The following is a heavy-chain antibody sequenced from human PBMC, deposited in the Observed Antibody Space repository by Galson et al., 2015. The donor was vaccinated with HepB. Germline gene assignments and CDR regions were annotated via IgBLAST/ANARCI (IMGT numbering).Heavy chain of an antibody. CDR3: ARDSSSFSSDCFDY. J-gene: IGHJ4*02. CDR1: GGSISSGGYY. Sequence: TLSLTCTVSGGSISSGGYYWSWIRQRPGRGLEWIGNIYYSSGRPTYNPSLKSRLIISLDTPKNQFSLRLTSVTATDMAVYYCARDSSSFSSDCFDYWGQGTLVTVSS. V-gene: IGHV4-31*03. CDR2: IYYSSGRP. D-gene: IGHD6-6*01.